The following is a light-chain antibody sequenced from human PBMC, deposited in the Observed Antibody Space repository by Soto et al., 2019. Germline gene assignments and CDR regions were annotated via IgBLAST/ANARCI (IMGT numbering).Light chain of an antibody. CDR2: EVN. CDR1: SSDVGGYNY. CDR3: SSYATGFKGV. V-gene: IGLV2-8*01. Sequence: QSALTQPPSASGSPGQSITISCTGTSSDVGGYNYVSWYQQHPGKAPKVIIYEVNKRPSGIPDRFSGSKSGNTASLTVSGLQAEDEADYYCSSYATGFKGVFGTGTQLTVL. J-gene: IGLJ1*01.